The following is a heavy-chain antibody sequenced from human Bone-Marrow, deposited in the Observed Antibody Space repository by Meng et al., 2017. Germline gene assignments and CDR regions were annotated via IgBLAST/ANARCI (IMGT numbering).Heavy chain of an antibody. D-gene: IGHD6-19*01. J-gene: IGHJ3*02. CDR1: GVTFSTYE. Sequence: GGSLRLSCAASGVTFSTYEMNWVRQAPGKGLEWVSYISSSGITIYYADSVKGRFTISRDNSKNTLYLQMNSLRAEDTAVYYCLGSGSGWFKDAFDIWGQGTMVTVSS. CDR2: ISSSGITI. CDR3: LGSGSGWFKDAFDI. V-gene: IGHV3-48*03.